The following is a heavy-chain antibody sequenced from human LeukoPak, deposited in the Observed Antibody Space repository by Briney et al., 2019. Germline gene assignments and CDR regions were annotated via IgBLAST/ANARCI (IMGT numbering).Heavy chain of an antibody. Sequence: GGSLRLSCAASGFPFSSYWMSWVRQAPGKGLEWVANIKQDGGEKYYVDSVKGRFTISRDNAKNSLYLQMNSLRAEDTALYYCARDIVGATTGAYFDCWGQGTLVTVSS. CDR3: ARDIVGATTGAYFDC. CDR2: IKQDGGEK. D-gene: IGHD1-26*01. V-gene: IGHV3-7*03. CDR1: GFPFSSYW. J-gene: IGHJ4*02.